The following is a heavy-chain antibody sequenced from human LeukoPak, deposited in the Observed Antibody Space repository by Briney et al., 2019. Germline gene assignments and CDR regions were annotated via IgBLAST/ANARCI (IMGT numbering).Heavy chain of an antibody. CDR3: ARASSKYSSSWPPGY. D-gene: IGHD6-13*01. J-gene: IGHJ4*02. CDR2: INHSGST. Sequence: SETLSLTCAVYGGSFSGYYWSWIRQPPGKGLEWIGEINHSGSTNYNPSLKSRVTISVDTSKNQLSLKLSSVTAADTAVYYCARASSKYSSSWPPGYWGQGTLVTVSS. CDR1: GGSFSGYY. V-gene: IGHV4-34*01.